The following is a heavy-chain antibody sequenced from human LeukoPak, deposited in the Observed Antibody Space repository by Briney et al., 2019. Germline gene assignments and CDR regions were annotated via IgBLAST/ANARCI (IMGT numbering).Heavy chain of an antibody. J-gene: IGHJ6*03. CDR2: IYHSGST. CDR3: ARHFKRSLVTATYYMDV. Sequence: SETLSLTCSVSGYAISSGYFWGWIRQPPGKGLEWIGTIYHSGSTNYNPSLKSRVTISVDTSKNQFSLKLSSVTAADTAVYYCARHFKRSLVTATYYMDVWGKGTTVTISS. V-gene: IGHV4-38-2*02. D-gene: IGHD2-21*02. CDR1: GYAISSGYF.